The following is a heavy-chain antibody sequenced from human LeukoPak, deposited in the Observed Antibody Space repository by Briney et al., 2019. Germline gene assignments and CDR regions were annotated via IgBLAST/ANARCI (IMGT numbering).Heavy chain of an antibody. CDR1: GGSFSCYY. D-gene: IGHD3-10*01. CDR3: AREKTGTMVRGVIRHYYGMDV. Sequence: SEALSLTCAVYGGSFSCYYWSWIRQPPGKGLGWIGEINHSGSTNYNPSLKSRVTISVDTSKNQFSLKLSSVTAADTAVYYCAREKTGTMVRGVIRHYYGMDVWGKGTTVTVSS. V-gene: IGHV4-34*01. J-gene: IGHJ6*04. CDR2: INHSGST.